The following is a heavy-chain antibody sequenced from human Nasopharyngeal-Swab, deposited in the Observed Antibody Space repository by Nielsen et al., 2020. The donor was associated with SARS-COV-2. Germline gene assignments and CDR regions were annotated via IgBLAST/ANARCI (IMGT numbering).Heavy chain of an antibody. CDR3: AGAGGVHSSSLLLTGYYYYCMDV. CDR1: GCTFSSYA. Sequence: SVKVSCKASGCTFSSYAISWVRQAPAQGLEWMGGIIPIFGTANYAQKFQGRVTITADESTSTAYMDLSSLRSEDTAVYYCAGAGGVHSSSLLLTGYYYYCMDVWGKGTTVTVSS. J-gene: IGHJ6*03. D-gene: IGHD6-6*01. V-gene: IGHV1-69*13. CDR2: IIPIFGTA.